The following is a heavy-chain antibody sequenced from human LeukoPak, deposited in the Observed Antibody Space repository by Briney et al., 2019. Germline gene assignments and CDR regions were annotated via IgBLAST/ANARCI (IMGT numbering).Heavy chain of an antibody. Sequence: GGSLRLSCAASGFTFDDYGMSWVRQVPGKGLEWVSGINWSGGSTGYADSVKGRFTISRDNATNSLYLQMNSLRAEDTAGYYCAREGVGYYDSSGYYPLDYWGQGTLVTVSS. V-gene: IGHV3-20*04. D-gene: IGHD3-22*01. J-gene: IGHJ4*02. CDR2: INWSGGST. CDR1: GFTFDDYG. CDR3: AREGVGYYDSSGYYPLDY.